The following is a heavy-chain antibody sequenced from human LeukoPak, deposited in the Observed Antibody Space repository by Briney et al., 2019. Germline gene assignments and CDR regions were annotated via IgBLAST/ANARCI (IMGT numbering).Heavy chain of an antibody. Sequence: GGSLRLSCAASGFTFSSYWMYWVRQAPGKGLVWVSRIGSDGIGTTYADSVKGRFTISRDNAKNTVYLQMNSLRAEDTAVYYCAKDYDSSGWAAFDIWGQGTMVTVSS. D-gene: IGHD3-22*01. CDR1: GFTFSSYW. CDR2: IGSDGIGT. CDR3: AKDYDSSGWAAFDI. V-gene: IGHV3-74*01. J-gene: IGHJ3*02.